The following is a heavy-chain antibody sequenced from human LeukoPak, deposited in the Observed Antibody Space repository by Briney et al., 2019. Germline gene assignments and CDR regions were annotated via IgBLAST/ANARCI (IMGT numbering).Heavy chain of an antibody. CDR2: IAYDGSNK. D-gene: IGHD6-19*01. J-gene: IGHJ6*03. CDR3: ARDTSSGWYRPAYYMDV. CDR1: GFTFSSYA. V-gene: IGHV3-30*04. Sequence: GGSLRLSCAASGFTFSSYAMHWVRQAPGKGLEWVAAIAYDGSNKYYADSVKGRFTISRDNSKNTLYLQMNSLRAEDTAVYYCARDTSSGWYRPAYYMDVWGKGTTVTVSS.